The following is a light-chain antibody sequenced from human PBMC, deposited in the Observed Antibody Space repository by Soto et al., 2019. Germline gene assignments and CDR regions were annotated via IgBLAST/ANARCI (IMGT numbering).Light chain of an antibody. CDR2: EVS. Sequence: QSVLSHPPSASGSPGHSVTISCTGTSSDIGVYNYVSWYQQHPGKAPKLMIYEVSKRPSGVPDRFSGSKSGNTASLTVSGLQAEDEADYYCSSYAGSNNLYVFGTGTKVTVL. CDR3: SSYAGSNNLYV. CDR1: SSDIGVYNY. V-gene: IGLV2-8*01. J-gene: IGLJ1*01.